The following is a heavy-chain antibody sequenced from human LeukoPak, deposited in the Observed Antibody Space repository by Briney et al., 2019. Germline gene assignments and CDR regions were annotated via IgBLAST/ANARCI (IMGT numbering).Heavy chain of an antibody. J-gene: IGHJ4*02. CDR3: ARGEWELGY. CDR1: GYTFTTYD. Sequence: ASVKVSCKASGYTFTTYDINWVRQATGQGREWMGWMSPNIGNTGYAQEFQGRVTMTRDTSITTAYMELNSLRSEDTAIYYCARGEWELGYWGQGTLVTVST. D-gene: IGHD1-26*01. V-gene: IGHV1-8*01. CDR2: MSPNIGNT.